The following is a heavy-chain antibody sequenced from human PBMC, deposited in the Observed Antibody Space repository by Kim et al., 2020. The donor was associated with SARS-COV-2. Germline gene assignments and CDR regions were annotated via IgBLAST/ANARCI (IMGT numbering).Heavy chain of an antibody. V-gene: IGHV5-51*01. D-gene: IGHD1-7*01. Sequence: GESLKISCKGSGYRFSDFWIGWVRQKSGKGLEWMGIIYPDDSDTRSSPSFQGQVTISADKSISTAYLQWSSLKASDTAMYYCARYAATTLSGNVFDIWGQGTMVTVSS. CDR2: IYPDDSDT. J-gene: IGHJ3*02. CDR1: GYRFSDFW. CDR3: ARYAATTLSGNVFDI.